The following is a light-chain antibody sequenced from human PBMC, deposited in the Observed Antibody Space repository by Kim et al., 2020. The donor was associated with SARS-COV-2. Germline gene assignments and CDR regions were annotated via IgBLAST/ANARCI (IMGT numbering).Light chain of an antibody. CDR3: QQYNSYLT. J-gene: IGKJ1*01. CDR1: QSISDW. CDR2: KAS. V-gene: IGKV1-5*03. Sequence: DIQMTQSPSTLSASVGDRVTITCRASQSISDWLAWYQQKPGKAPNLLIYKASSLESEVPSRFSGSGFGTQFTLTINSLQPDDFATYYCQQYNSYLTFGQGTKVDIK.